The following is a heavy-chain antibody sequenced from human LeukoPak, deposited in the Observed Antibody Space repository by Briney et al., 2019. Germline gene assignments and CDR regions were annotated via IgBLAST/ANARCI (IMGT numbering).Heavy chain of an antibody. D-gene: IGHD3-16*01. CDR3: ARDAGGTYRSYYALHV. CDR1: GDSFSNYG. CDR2: IIPMFGAP. V-gene: IGHV1-69*01. Sequence: SVKVSCKASGDSFSNYGFSWVRQAPGQGLEWMGGIIPMFGAPNYAQRFKSRVTITAGAFTSTVYMELSSLTSDDTAVYYCARDAGGTYRSYYALHVWGQGTTVTVS. J-gene: IGHJ6*02.